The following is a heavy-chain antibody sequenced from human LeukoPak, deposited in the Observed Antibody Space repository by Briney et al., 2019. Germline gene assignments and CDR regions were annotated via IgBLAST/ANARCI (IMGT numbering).Heavy chain of an antibody. Sequence: GGSLRLSCAASGFTFSSYEMNWVRQAPGKGLEWVSYISSSGSPIYYADSVKGRFTMSRDNAKSSLFLQTNSLRAEDSGVYFCARDSLDTSGYPDFWGQGTLVTVSS. D-gene: IGHD3-22*01. J-gene: IGHJ4*02. CDR3: ARDSLDTSGYPDF. V-gene: IGHV3-48*03. CDR2: ISSSGSPI. CDR1: GFTFSSYE.